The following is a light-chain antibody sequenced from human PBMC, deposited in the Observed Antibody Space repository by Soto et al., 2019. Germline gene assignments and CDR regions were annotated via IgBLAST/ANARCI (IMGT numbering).Light chain of an antibody. CDR2: DVN. Sequence: QPVLTQPASVSGSPGQSISNPSTGNNSDVGSSTYVTWYQQYPDKAPTLVIFDVNNRPSGISNRFSGSKSGNTASLTISGLQAEDEADYYCCSYTSTATYVFGTGTKVTVL. J-gene: IGLJ1*01. CDR1: NSDVGSSTY. V-gene: IGLV2-14*01. CDR3: CSYTSTATYV.